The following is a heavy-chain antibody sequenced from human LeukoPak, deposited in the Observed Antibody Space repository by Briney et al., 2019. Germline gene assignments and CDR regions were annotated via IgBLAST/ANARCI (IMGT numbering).Heavy chain of an antibody. CDR3: AREAPGGYFDY. CDR2: INPSAGTT. V-gene: IGHV1-46*01. CDR1: GHTFTTYF. D-gene: IGHD3-16*01. J-gene: IGHJ4*02. Sequence: ASVKVSCKASGHTFTTYFLHWVRQAPGQGLEWMGMINPSAGTTNYAQNFQGRVTMTRDTSTSTVYMDLNSLRSEDTAVYYCAREAPGGYFDYWAQGTLVTVSS.